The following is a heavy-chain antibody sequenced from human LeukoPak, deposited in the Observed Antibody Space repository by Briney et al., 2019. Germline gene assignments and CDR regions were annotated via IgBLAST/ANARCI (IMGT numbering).Heavy chain of an antibody. V-gene: IGHV4-39*07. J-gene: IGHJ4*02. CDR1: GGSISSSSYY. Sequence: SETLSLTCTVSGGSISSSSYYWGWIRQPPGEGLERIGSIYYSGSTYYNPSLKSRVTMSVDTSKNQFSLKLSSVTAADTAVYYCARGPPPDFDYWGQGTLVTVSS. CDR3: ARGPPPDFDY. CDR2: IYYSGST.